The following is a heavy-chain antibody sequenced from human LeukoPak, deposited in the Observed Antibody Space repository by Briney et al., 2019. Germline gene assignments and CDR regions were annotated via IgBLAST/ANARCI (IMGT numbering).Heavy chain of an antibody. J-gene: IGHJ5*01. CDR3: AKEPREYCSSTSCPNWFDS. Sequence: QSGGSLRPSCAASGFTFNNYAMSWVRQAPGKGLEWVSAISASGGTTYYADSVKGLFTISRDNSENTLFLQMNSLRAEDTAVYYCAKEPREYCSSTSCPNWFDSWGQGTLVTVSS. CDR2: ISASGGTT. CDR1: GFTFNNYA. V-gene: IGHV3-23*01. D-gene: IGHD2-2*01.